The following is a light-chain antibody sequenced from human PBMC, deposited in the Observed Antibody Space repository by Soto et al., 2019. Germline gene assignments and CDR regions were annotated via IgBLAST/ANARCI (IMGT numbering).Light chain of an antibody. CDR3: QSGVT. J-gene: IGKJ4*01. V-gene: IGKV1-5*03. CDR1: QSISSW. Sequence: DIQMTQSPSTLSASEGDRVTITCRASQSISSWLAWYQQKPGKAPKLLIYQASSLQSGVPSRFSGSGSGTEFTLTISSLQPHDFATYYCQSGVTFGGGTKVEIK. CDR2: QAS.